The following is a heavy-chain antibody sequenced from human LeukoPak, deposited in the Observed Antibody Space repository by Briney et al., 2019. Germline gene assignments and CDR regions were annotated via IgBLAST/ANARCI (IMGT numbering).Heavy chain of an antibody. CDR1: GFTFSTYW. CDR2: INQDGSEK. CDR3: ARDDDWNYEDY. D-gene: IGHD1-7*01. V-gene: IGHV3-7*01. Sequence: RSGGSLRLSCAASGFTFSTYWMSWVRQAPGKGLEWVANINQDGSEKYYVDSVKGRFTISRDNAKNSLYLQMSSLRAEDTAVYYCARDDDWNYEDYWGQGTLVTVSS. J-gene: IGHJ4*02.